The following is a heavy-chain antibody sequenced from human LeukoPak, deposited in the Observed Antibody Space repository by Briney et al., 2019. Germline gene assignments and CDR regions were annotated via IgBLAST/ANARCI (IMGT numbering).Heavy chain of an antibody. J-gene: IGHJ4*02. D-gene: IGHD2-2*02. CDR2: INHSGST. CDR3: ARGKPRYCSSTSCYTRGTFDY. Sequence: SETLSLTCAVYGGSFSGYYWSWIRQPPGKGLEWIGEINHSGSTNYNPSLKSRVTISVDTSKNQFSLRLSSVTAADTAVYYCARGKPRYCSSTSCYTRGTFDYWGQGTLVTVSS. V-gene: IGHV4-34*01. CDR1: GGSFSGYY.